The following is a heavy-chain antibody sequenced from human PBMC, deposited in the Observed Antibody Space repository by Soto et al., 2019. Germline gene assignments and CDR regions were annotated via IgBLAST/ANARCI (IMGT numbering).Heavy chain of an antibody. D-gene: IGHD1-1*01. CDR1: GFTFSNYA. V-gene: IGHV3-21*04. J-gene: IGHJ4*02. CDR3: AKGRGGTYGTFDS. CDR2: IRGFSPYT. Sequence: GGSLRLSCAASGFTFSNYAMNWVRQAPGKGLEWASGIRGFSPYTFYAESVKGRFTISRDNAKNSLYLQMNSLGVEDTAVYYCAKGRGGTYGTFDSWGQGALVTVSS.